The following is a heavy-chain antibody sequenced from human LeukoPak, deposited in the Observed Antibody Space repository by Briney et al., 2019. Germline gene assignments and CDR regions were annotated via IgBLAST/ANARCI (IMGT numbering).Heavy chain of an antibody. CDR3: ARHSEYVHYSGSASGFYDY. Sequence: SETLSLTCTVSGGSVSSTSYYWGWIRQPPGKGLGWIGTIYYDGTTYYNPSLKSRVAISVDTSKNQFSVKLTSVTAADTAMYYCARHSEYVHYSGSASGFYDYWGQGTLVSVSS. V-gene: IGHV4-39*01. CDR1: GGSVSSTSYY. J-gene: IGHJ4*02. D-gene: IGHD3-10*01. CDR2: IYYDGTT.